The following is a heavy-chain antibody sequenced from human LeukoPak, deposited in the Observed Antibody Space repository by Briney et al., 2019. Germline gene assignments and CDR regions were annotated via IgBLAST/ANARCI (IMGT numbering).Heavy chain of an antibody. CDR1: GYTFTSYD. CDR3: AKRGHSYGDFDY. Sequence: ASVKVSCKASGYTFTSYDINWVRQATGQGLEWKGWMNPNSDNTGYAQKFQGRVTMTRNTSISTAYMELSNLRSEDTAVYYCAKRGHSYGDFDYWGQGTLVTVSS. D-gene: IGHD5-18*01. J-gene: IGHJ4*02. V-gene: IGHV1-8*01. CDR2: MNPNSDNT.